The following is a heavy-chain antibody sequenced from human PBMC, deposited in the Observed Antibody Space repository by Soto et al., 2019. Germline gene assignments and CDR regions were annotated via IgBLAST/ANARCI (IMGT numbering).Heavy chain of an antibody. D-gene: IGHD6-13*01. V-gene: IGHV5-10-1*01. Sequence: GESLKISCKGSGYSFTSYWISWVRQMPGKGLEWMGRIDPSDSYTNYSPSFQGHVTISADKFISTAYLQWSSLKASDTAMYYCARLQPAAGDNDLTFDYWGQGTLVTVPS. CDR3: ARLQPAAGDNDLTFDY. J-gene: IGHJ4*02. CDR2: IDPSDSYT. CDR1: GYSFTSYW.